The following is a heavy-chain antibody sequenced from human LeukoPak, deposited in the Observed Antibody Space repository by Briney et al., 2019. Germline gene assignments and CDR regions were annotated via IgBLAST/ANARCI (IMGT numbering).Heavy chain of an antibody. V-gene: IGHV3-30*02. CDR3: AKDYYDFWSGYYPDY. D-gene: IGHD3-3*01. CDR2: IRYDGSNK. J-gene: IGHJ4*02. CDR1: GFTFSSYS. Sequence: GGSLRLSCAASGFTFSSYSMHWVRQAPGKGLEWVAFIRYDGSNKYYADSVKGRFAISRDNSKNTLYLQMNSLRAEDTAVYYCAKDYYDFWSGYYPDYWGQGTLVTVSS.